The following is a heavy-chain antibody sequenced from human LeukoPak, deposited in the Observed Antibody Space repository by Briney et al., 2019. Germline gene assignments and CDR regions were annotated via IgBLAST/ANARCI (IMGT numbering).Heavy chain of an antibody. V-gene: IGHV1-2*06. D-gene: IGHD3-22*01. J-gene: IGHJ4*02. CDR3: ARVGYYDSSGFFDY. CDR1: GYTFTGYF. CDR2: VNPNSGGT. Sequence: APVKVSCKAYGYTFTGYFMHWVRQAPGQGLEWMGRVNPNSGGTNYAQKFQGGVTMPRDTSTSTAYMELSRLRSDDTAVYYCARVGYYDSSGFFDYWGQGTLVTVSS.